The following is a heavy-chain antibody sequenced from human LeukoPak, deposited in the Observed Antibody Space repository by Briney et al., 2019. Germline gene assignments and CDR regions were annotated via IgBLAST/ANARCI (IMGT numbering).Heavy chain of an antibody. Sequence: GGSLRLSRAVSRITLSNYGMSWVRQGPGKGLEWVAGISDSGGRTNYADSVKGRFTISRDNPKNTLYLQMNSLRAEDTAVYYCASASSHRIAAGGDYWGQGTLVTVSS. CDR3: ASASSHRIAAGGDY. CDR1: RITLSNYG. V-gene: IGHV3-23*01. D-gene: IGHD6-13*01. CDR2: ISDSGGRT. J-gene: IGHJ4*02.